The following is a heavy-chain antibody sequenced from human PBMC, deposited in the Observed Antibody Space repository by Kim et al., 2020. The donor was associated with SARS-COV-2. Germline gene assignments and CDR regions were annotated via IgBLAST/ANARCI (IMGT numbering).Heavy chain of an antibody. V-gene: IGHV7-4-1*02. D-gene: IGHD6-19*01. CDR1: GYRFSSYA. Sequence: ASVKVSCKASGYRFSSYAMNWVRQAPGQGLEWMGWLNTNTGNPTYAQGFTGRFVFSLDTSVTTAYLQISSLKADDTAVYYCAREGGYSNCWNQATSWGQGTLVTVSS. CDR2: LNTNTGNP. J-gene: IGHJ5*02. CDR3: AREGGYSNCWNQATS.